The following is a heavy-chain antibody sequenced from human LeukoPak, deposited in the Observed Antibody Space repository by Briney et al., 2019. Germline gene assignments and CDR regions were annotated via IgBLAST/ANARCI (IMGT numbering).Heavy chain of an antibody. J-gene: IGHJ4*02. CDR1: GGSINNNIYS. CDR3: AGFGDGSGSFDY. D-gene: IGHD3-10*01. Sequence: PSETLSLTCTVSGGSINNNIYSWGWIRQPPGKGLEWIGSIYYSGSTYYNPSLKSRVTISVDTSKNQFSLKLSSVTAADTAVYYCAGFGDGSGSFDYWGQGTLVTVSS. CDR2: IYYSGST. V-gene: IGHV4-39*07.